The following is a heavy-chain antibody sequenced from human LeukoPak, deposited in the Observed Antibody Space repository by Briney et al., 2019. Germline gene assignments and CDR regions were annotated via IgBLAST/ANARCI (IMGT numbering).Heavy chain of an antibody. D-gene: IGHD2-2*01. CDR1: GDSISSGTYY. Sequence: SETLSLTYTVSGDSISSGTYYWSWNRQPAGKGLEWSGRIYTSGSTNYNPSLKSRVTISVDTSKNQFSLKLTSVTAADTAVYYCASPNFGYCSSTSCSEVDYWGQGTLVTVSS. J-gene: IGHJ4*02. CDR2: IYTSGST. V-gene: IGHV4-61*02. CDR3: ASPNFGYCSSTSCSEVDY.